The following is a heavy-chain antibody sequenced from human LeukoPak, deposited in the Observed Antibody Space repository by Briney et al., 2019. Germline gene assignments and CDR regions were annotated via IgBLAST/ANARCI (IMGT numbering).Heavy chain of an antibody. CDR3: ARVGRTPPPWYFDL. CDR2: ISSSGSTI. CDR1: GFTFSSYE. D-gene: IGHD2-15*01. V-gene: IGHV3-48*03. Sequence: GGSLRLSCATSGFTFSSYEMNWVRQAPGKGLEWVSYISSSGSTIYYADSVKGRFTISRDNAKNSLYLQMNSLRAEDTAVYYCARVGRTPPPWYFDLWGRGTLVTVSS. J-gene: IGHJ2*01.